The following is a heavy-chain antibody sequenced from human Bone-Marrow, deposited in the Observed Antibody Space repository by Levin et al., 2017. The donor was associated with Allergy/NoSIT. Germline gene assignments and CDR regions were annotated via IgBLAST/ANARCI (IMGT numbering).Heavy chain of an antibody. V-gene: IGHV3-48*03. J-gene: IGHJ6*02. CDR3: ARQYQRTRYYYYGMDV. CDR1: GFTFSSYE. D-gene: IGHD2-2*01. Sequence: PGGSLRLSCAASGFTFSSYEMNWVRQAPGKGLEWVSYISSSGSTIYYADSVKGRFTISRDNAKNSLYLQMNSLRAEDTAVYYCARQYQRTRYYYYGMDVWGQRTTVTVSS. CDR2: ISSSGSTI.